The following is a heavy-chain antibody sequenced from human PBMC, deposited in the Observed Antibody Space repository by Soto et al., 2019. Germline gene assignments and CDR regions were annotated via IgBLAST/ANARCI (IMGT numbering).Heavy chain of an antibody. CDR1: GFIFGDYA. CDR2: VGGGGTDT. J-gene: IGHJ5*02. CDR3: AKDAVPYNGKWDWFDT. Sequence: QFFESGGDLVQPGGSLRVHCVASGFIFGDYAMSWVRQAPGKGLEWVSSVGGGGTDTYYAASVKGRFTISRDNSKSTLYLQMNNLRAEDTAVYYCAKDAVPYNGKWDWFDTWGQGTLVIVFS. V-gene: IGHV3-23*01. D-gene: IGHD1-20*01.